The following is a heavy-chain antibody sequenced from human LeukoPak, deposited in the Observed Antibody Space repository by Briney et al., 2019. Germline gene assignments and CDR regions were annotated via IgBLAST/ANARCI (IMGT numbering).Heavy chain of an antibody. D-gene: IGHD3-10*01. CDR2: IYHSAHT. CDR3: ARAPDYYGSGSYYSDGSFFDY. V-gene: IGHV4-31*03. J-gene: IGHJ4*02. CDR1: GGSISYGDYY. Sequence: TLSLTCTVSGGSISYGDYYWTWIRQHPGKGLEWIGYIYHSAHTDYNPSLQSRVTISVDTSKNQVSLKLSSVTAADTAVYFCARAPDYYGSGSYYSDGSFFDYWGQGTLVTVSS.